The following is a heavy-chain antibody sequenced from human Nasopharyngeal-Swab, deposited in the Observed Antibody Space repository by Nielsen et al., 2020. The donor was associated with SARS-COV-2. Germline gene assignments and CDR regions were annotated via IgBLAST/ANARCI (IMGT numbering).Heavy chain of an antibody. D-gene: IGHD3-3*01. CDR2: ISSSSSTI. J-gene: IGHJ4*02. CDR1: GFTFSSDS. V-gene: IGHV3-48*02. Sequence: GESLKISCAASGFTFSSDSMNWVRQAPGKGLEWVSYISSSSSTIYYADSVKGRFTISRDNAKNSLYLQMNSLRDEDTAVYYCARERARFLEWLLYGTFDYWGQGTLVTVSS. CDR3: ARERARFLEWLLYGTFDY.